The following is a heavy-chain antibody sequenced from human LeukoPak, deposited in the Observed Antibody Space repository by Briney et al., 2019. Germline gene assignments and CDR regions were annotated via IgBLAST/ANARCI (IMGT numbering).Heavy chain of an antibody. D-gene: IGHD5-24*01. CDR1: GFTFSSYG. Sequence: GRSLRLSCAASGFTFSSYGMHWVRQAPGKGLEWVAVIWYDGSNKYYADSVKGRFTISRDNSKNTLYLQMNSLRAEDTAVYYYAKWRRDGYNYYFDYWGQGTLVTVSS. CDR3: AKWRRDGYNYYFDY. V-gene: IGHV3-33*06. CDR2: IWYDGSNK. J-gene: IGHJ4*02.